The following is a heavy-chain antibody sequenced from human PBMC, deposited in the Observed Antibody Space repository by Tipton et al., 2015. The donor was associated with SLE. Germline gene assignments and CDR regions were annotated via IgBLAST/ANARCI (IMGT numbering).Heavy chain of an antibody. CDR1: GGSISSSTYY. CDR3: ARGEAFSEYYFDY. J-gene: IGHJ4*02. Sequence: TLSLTCTVSGGSISSSTYYWSWIRQPPGKGLEWIGYIYYSGRTDYNPSLKSRVTMSVDTSKNQFSLKLSSVTAADTAVYYCARGEAFSEYYFDYWGQGTLVTVSS. CDR2: IYYSGRT. V-gene: IGHV4-61*05. D-gene: IGHD3-16*01.